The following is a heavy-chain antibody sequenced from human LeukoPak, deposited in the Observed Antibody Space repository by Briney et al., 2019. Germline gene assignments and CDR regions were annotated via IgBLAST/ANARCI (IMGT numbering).Heavy chain of an antibody. CDR3: GKSGKVVTPYS. Sequence: PGGSLRLSCAASGFTFDDYAMHWVRQAPGKGLEWVSLISGDGGSTYYADSVKGRFTISRDNSKNSLYLQMNSLRTEDTALYYCGKSGKVVTPYSWGQGTLVTVSS. J-gene: IGHJ5*02. D-gene: IGHD4-23*01. V-gene: IGHV3-43*02. CDR2: ISGDGGST. CDR1: GFTFDDYA.